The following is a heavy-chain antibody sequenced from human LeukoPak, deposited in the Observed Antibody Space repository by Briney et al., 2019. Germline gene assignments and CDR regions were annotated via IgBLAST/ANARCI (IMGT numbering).Heavy chain of an antibody. CDR2: ISGYNANT. Sequence: ASVKVSCKASGYTFTNYGISWVRQAPGQGLEWMGWISGYNANTNYVQKFQGRVTMTTDTSTHSAYMELRSLRSDDTAVYYCARGSHRLYDYVWGTYESKDYWGQGTLVTVSS. V-gene: IGHV1-18*01. J-gene: IGHJ4*02. D-gene: IGHD3-16*01. CDR3: ARGSHRLYDYVWGTYESKDY. CDR1: GYTFTNYG.